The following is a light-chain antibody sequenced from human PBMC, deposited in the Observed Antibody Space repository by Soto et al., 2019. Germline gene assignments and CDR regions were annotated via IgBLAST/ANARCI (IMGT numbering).Light chain of an antibody. CDR1: SSDVGDYNS. CDR2: DVS. Sequence: QSVLTQPRSVSGSPGQSVTVSCIGTSSDVGDYNSVSWYQQHPGKAPKLMIYDVSKRPSGVPDRFSGSKSGNTASLTISGLQAEDEADYYCCSYAGSYPFVFGTGTKVTVL. J-gene: IGLJ1*01. V-gene: IGLV2-11*01. CDR3: CSYAGSYPFV.